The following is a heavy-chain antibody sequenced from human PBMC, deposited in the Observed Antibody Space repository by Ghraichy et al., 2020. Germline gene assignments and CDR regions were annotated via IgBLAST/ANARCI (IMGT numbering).Heavy chain of an antibody. Sequence: SETLSLTCTVYGGSINISGYYWSWIRQPPGKGLECIGYIYDSGSTKYNPSLKSRITISVDTSKNHFSLKLTSVTAADTAVYYCARGYSSTLMNWFDPWGQGTLVTVSS. CDR1: GGSINISGYY. J-gene: IGHJ5*02. CDR2: IYDSGST. V-gene: IGHV4-61*03. D-gene: IGHD2-2*01. CDR3: ARGYSSTLMNWFDP.